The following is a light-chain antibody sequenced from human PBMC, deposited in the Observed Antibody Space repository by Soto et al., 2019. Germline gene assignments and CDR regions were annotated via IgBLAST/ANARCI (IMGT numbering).Light chain of an antibody. CDR3: NSYTSSSSMV. Sequence: QSALTQPASVSGSPGQSITISCTGTSSDVGAFNYVSWYLQHPGKAPKLMIYEVSNRPSGVSNRFSGSKSGNTASLTISGLQAEDEADYYCNSYTSSSSMVFGGGTKVTVL. V-gene: IGLV2-14*01. CDR2: EVS. J-gene: IGLJ2*01. CDR1: SSDVGAFNY.